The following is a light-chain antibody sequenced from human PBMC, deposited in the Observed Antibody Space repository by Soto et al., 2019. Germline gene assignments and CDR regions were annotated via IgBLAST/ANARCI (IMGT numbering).Light chain of an antibody. V-gene: IGLV2-8*01. CDR2: ERN. CDR3: SSYAGSNNRYV. Sequence: QSVLTQPPSASGSPGQSVTISCTGTSSDVGGYNFVSWYQQHPGKAPKLMIYERNTRPSGVPDRFSGSKSGNTASLTVSGLQAEDEADYYCSSYAGSNNRYVFGTGTKLTVL. CDR1: SSDVGGYNF. J-gene: IGLJ1*01.